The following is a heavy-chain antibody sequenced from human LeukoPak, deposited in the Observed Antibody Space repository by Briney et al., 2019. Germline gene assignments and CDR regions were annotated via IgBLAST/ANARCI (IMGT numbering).Heavy chain of an antibody. J-gene: IGHJ4*02. CDR1: GFTFSSYG. CDR2: IWYDGSNN. CDR3: AKDQTYGGYYFDY. Sequence: GGSLRLSCAASGFTFSSYGMHWVRQAPGKGLEWVAVIWYDGSNNYYADSVKGRFTISRDNSKNTLYLQMNSLRAEDTAVYYCAKDQTYGGYYFDYWGQGTLVIVSS. D-gene: IGHD4-23*01. V-gene: IGHV3-33*06.